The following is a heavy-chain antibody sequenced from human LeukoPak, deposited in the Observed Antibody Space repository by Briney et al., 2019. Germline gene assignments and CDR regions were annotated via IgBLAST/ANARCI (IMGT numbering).Heavy chain of an antibody. V-gene: IGHV3-30-3*01. CDR2: ISYDGSNK. J-gene: IGHJ3*02. CDR3: VSVAQAAFDI. CDR1: GFTFSSYA. D-gene: IGHD4-23*01. Sequence: GGSLRLSCAASGFTFSSYAMHWVRQAPGKGLEWVAVISYDGSNKYYADSVKGRFTISRDNSKNTLYLQMNSLRAEDTAVYYCVSVAQAAFDIWGQGTMVTVSS.